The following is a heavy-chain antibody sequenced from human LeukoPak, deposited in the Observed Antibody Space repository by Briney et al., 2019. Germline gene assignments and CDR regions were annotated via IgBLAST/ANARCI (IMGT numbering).Heavy chain of an antibody. D-gene: IGHD6-13*01. CDR2: IIPIFGTA. Sequence: VASVKVSCKASGYTFTSYDINWVRQATGQGLEWMGGIIPIFGTANYAQKFQGRVTITADESTSTAYMELSSLRSEDTAVYYCAREHSSSWDQFDYWGQGTLVTVSS. V-gene: IGHV1-69*13. CDR3: AREHSSSWDQFDY. J-gene: IGHJ4*02. CDR1: GYTFTSYD.